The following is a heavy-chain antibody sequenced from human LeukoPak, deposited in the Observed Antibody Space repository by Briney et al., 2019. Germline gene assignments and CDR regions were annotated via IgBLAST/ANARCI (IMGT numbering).Heavy chain of an antibody. Sequence: GGSLRLSCAASGFTFSSYAMSWVRQAPGKGLEWVSAITCSGGSTYYADSVKGRFTISRDNSKNTLSLQMNSLRAEDTAVYYCAKEYASGWSDYWGQGTLVTVSS. CDR1: GFTFSSYA. CDR2: ITCSGGST. D-gene: IGHD6-19*01. J-gene: IGHJ4*02. CDR3: AKEYASGWSDY. V-gene: IGHV3-23*01.